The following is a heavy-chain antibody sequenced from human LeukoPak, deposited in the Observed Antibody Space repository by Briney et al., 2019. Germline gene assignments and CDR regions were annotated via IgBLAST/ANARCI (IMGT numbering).Heavy chain of an antibody. CDR1: GFTFSDAW. CDR2: IKRKTDAGTT. D-gene: IGHD7-27*01. Sequence: GGSLSLSCAASGFTFSDAWMNWVRQAPGRGLEWVGRIKRKTDAGTTDYAAPVKGRFTISRDDSKNTLYLQMNSLKTEDTAVYYCTTGNWGPYWGQGTLVTVSS. J-gene: IGHJ4*02. V-gene: IGHV3-15*07. CDR3: TTGNWGPY.